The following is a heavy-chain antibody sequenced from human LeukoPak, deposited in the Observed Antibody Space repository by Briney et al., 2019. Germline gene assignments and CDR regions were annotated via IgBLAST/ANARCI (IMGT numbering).Heavy chain of an antibody. D-gene: IGHD5-12*01. CDR1: GSSISSYY. Sequence: SQTLSLTCTVSGSSISSYYWSWIRQPPGKGLEWIGYIYYSGSTNYNPSLKSRVTISVDTSKNQFSLKLSSVTAADTAVYYCARQSKANYFDYWGQGTLVTVSS. J-gene: IGHJ4*02. V-gene: IGHV4-59*08. CDR2: IYYSGST. CDR3: ARQSKANYFDY.